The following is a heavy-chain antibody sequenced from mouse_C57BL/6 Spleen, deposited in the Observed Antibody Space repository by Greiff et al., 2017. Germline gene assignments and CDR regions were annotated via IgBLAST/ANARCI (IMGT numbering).Heavy chain of an antibody. V-gene: IGHV1-54*01. D-gene: IGHD1-1*01. J-gene: IGHJ3*01. Sequence: QVQLQQSGAELVRPGTSVKVSCKASGYAFTNYLIEWVKQRPGQGLEWIGVSNPGSGGTNYNEKFKGKATLTADKSSSTAYMQLSSLTSEDSAVYFCARNYGSSYGWFAYWGQGTLVTVSA. CDR3: ARNYGSSYGWFAY. CDR2: SNPGSGGT. CDR1: GYAFTNYL.